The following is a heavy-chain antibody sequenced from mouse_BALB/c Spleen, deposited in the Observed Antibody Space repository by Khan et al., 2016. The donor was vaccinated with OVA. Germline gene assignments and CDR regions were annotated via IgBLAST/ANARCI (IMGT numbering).Heavy chain of an antibody. CDR2: ITSGGSF. D-gene: IGHD3-3*01. J-gene: IGHJ3*01. V-gene: IGHV3-6*02. CDR3: ARAGRWFDY. Sequence: EVQLQESGPGLVKPSQSLSLTCSVTGYSITSGYYWNWIRQFPGNKLEWMGYITSGGSFNYNPSLTNRISITRDTSNNQFFLKLNSVTPEDTATYYCARAGRWFDYWGQGTLVTVSA. CDR1: GYSITSGYY.